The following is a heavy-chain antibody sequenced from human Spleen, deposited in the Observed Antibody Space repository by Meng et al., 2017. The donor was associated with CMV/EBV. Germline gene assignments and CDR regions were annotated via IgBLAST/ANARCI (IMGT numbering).Heavy chain of an antibody. CDR2: IDGSGANT. CDR3: AKGPRITTIVVVVPGWFGP. D-gene: IGHD3-22*01. Sequence: GESLKISCAASGFTFDKYAMKWVRQAPGKGLEWVSTIDGSGANTFYANSVKGRFTISRDNSNNMVYLQMNSLRAEDAAVYYCAKGPRITTIVVVVPGWFGPWAQGPLVTVSS. CDR1: GFTFDKYA. J-gene: IGHJ5*02. V-gene: IGHV3-23*01.